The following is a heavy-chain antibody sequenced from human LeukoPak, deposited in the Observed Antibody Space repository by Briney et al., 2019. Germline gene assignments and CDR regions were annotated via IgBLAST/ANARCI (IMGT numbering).Heavy chain of an antibody. CDR1: GFTFSSYA. V-gene: IGHV3-23*01. Sequence: PGGSLRLSCAASGFTFSSYAMSWVRQAPGKGLEWVSAITASGGNTYYADSVKGRFTISRDNPKNTLYLQVNSLRAEDTAVYYCAKGNGYSYGRYYFDYWGQGTLVTVSS. CDR2: ITASGGNT. D-gene: IGHD5-18*01. J-gene: IGHJ4*02. CDR3: AKGNGYSYGRYYFDY.